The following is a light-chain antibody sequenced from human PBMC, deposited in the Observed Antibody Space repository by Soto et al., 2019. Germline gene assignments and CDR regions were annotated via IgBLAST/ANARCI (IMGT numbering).Light chain of an antibody. CDR1: SSDVGSYNL. CDR3: CSYATTGAFV. CDR2: EGS. J-gene: IGLJ1*01. Sequence: QSALTQPASVSGSPGQSITISCTGSSSDVGSYNLVSWYQHHPGKAPKLMIYEGSKRPSGVSYRFSGSKSGNTASLTISGLQAEDEAEYYCCSYATTGAFVFGTGTQLTVL. V-gene: IGLV2-23*01.